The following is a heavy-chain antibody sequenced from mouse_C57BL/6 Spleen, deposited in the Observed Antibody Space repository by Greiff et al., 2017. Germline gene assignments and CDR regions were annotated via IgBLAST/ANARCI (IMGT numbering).Heavy chain of an antibody. J-gene: IGHJ2*01. D-gene: IGHD2-5*01. Sequence: VQLQQSGAELVKPGASVKISCKASDYAFRSYGMNWVKQRPGKGLEWIGQIYPGDGDTNYNGKFKGKATLTADKPSSTAYMQLSRLTSEDSAVYFCARNHVSNFDFDYWGQGTTLTVSS. CDR3: ARNHVSNFDFDY. V-gene: IGHV1-80*01. CDR1: DYAFRSYG. CDR2: IYPGDGDT.